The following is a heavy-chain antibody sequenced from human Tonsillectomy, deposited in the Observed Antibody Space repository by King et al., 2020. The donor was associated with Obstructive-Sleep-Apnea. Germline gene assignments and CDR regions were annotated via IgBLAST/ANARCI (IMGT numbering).Heavy chain of an antibody. D-gene: IGHD6-19*01. J-gene: IGHJ5*02. CDR3: VKDGTPGWYGGFDP. V-gene: IGHV3-64D*06. CDR2: TSSDGTST. CDR1: EFTFSIFA. Sequence: VQLVESGGGLVQPGGSLRLSCSASEFTFSIFAMHWVRQAPGKGLEYVSGTSSDGTSTYYAASVKGRFTISRDNSKNTLYLQMSSLRGDDTAVYYCVKDGTPGWYGGFDPGGKGTLVTVSS.